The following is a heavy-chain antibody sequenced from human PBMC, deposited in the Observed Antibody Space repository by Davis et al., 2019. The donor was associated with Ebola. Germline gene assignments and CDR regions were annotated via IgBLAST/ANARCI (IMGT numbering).Heavy chain of an antibody. D-gene: IGHD2-2*01. CDR2: ISSSSSYI. V-gene: IGHV3-21*04. J-gene: IGHJ6*02. Sequence: GESLKISCAASGFTFSSYSMNWVRQAPGKGLEWVSSISSSSSYIYYADSVKGRFTISRDNAKNSLYLQMNSLRAEDTAVYYCARVNCSSTSCSFYYGMDVWGQGTTVTVSS. CDR1: GFTFSSYS. CDR3: ARVNCSSTSCSFYYGMDV.